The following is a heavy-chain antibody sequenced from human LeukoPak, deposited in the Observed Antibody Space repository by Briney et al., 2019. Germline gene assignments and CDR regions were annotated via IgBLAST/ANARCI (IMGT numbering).Heavy chain of an antibody. V-gene: IGHV1-2*02. D-gene: IGHD6-13*01. J-gene: IGHJ5*02. CDR2: INLNSGGT. CDR3: ARVSRWGAAAGTGPGWFDP. CDR1: GYTFTGYY. Sequence: ASVKVSCKASGYTFTGYYMHWVRQAPGQGLEWMGWINLNSGGTNYAQKFQGRVTMTRDTSISTAYMELSRLRSDDTAVYYCARVSRWGAAAGTGPGWFDPWGQGTLVTVSS.